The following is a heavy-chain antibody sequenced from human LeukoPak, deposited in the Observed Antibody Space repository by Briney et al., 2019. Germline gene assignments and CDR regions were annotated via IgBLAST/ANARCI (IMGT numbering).Heavy chain of an antibody. J-gene: IGHJ4*02. D-gene: IGHD1-26*01. V-gene: IGHV1-69*05. CDR2: IIPIFGTA. CDR1: GGTFSSYA. CDR3: ARDGGYSGSYPPTYYFDY. Sequence: SVTVSCKASGGTFSSYAISWVRQAPGQGLEWMGGIIPIFGTANYAQKFQGRVTITTDESTSTAYMELSSPRSEDTAVYYCARDGGYSGSYPPTYYFDYWGQGTLVTVSS.